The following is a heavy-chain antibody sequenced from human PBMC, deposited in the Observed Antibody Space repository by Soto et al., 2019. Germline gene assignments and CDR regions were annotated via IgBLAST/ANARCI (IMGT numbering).Heavy chain of an antibody. Sequence: QVRLQQWGAGLLKPSETLSLTCAVYGGSFSGYYWSWIRQPPGKGLEWIGEINHSGSTNYNPSLKSRVTLSVDTSKNRFSLKLSSVTAADTAVYYCARGRHLLLWFGETHNWFDPWGQGTLVTVSS. CDR1: GGSFSGYY. D-gene: IGHD3-10*01. CDR3: ARGRHLLLWFGETHNWFDP. CDR2: INHSGST. J-gene: IGHJ5*02. V-gene: IGHV4-34*01.